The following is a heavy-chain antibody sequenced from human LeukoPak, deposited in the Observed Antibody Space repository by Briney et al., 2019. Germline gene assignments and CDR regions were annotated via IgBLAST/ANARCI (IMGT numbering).Heavy chain of an antibody. CDR3: ANEEIPNDN. J-gene: IGHJ1*01. CDR1: GFAFDNHA. V-gene: IGHV3-23*01. Sequence: PGGSLRLSCAVSGFAFDNHAMTWVRQAPGKGLEWVSGISIRGDKTYYADSVEGRFTISRDNSKSTLYLQMSSLRAEDTAMYYCANEEIPNDNWGQGTLVTVSS. D-gene: IGHD2-2*02. CDR2: ISIRGDKT.